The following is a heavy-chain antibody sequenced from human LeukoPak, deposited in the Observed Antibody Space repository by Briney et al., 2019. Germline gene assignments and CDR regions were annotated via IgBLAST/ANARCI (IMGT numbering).Heavy chain of an antibody. CDR2: IIPIFGTE. CDR1: GGTFSSYG. Sequence: SVKVSCEASGGTFSSYGISWVRQAPGQGLEWMGGIIPIFGTENYAQNFQGRVTITPDESTSTAYLEMSSLRSEDTAVYYCAREMRGSGSHYQGMRYYGMDVWGKGTTVTVSS. D-gene: IGHD3-10*01. J-gene: IGHJ6*04. V-gene: IGHV1-69*01. CDR3: AREMRGSGSHYQGMRYYGMDV.